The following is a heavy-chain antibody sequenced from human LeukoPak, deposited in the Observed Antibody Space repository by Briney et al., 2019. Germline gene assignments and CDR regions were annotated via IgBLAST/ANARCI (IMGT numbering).Heavy chain of an antibody. CDR3: ARDYPLIHYDSSGYYRDAFDL. D-gene: IGHD3-22*01. CDR1: GFTMSSHW. V-gene: IGHV3-7*01. CDR2: IKQDGSEK. J-gene: IGHJ3*01. Sequence: GGSLRLSCAASGFTMSSHWMSWVRQAPGKGLEWVANIKQDGSEKYYVDSVKGRFTISRDNAKNSLYLQMNSLSAEDTAVYYCARDYPLIHYDSSGYYRDAFDLWGQGTMVTVSS.